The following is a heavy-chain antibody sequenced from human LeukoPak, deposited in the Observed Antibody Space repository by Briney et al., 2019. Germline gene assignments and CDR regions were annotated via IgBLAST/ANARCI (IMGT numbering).Heavy chain of an antibody. D-gene: IGHD3-3*01. CDR1: GGSISSYY. J-gene: IGHJ4*02. V-gene: IGHV4-59*01. Sequence: SETLSLTCTVSGGSISSYYWSWIRQPPGKGLEWIGYIYYVGSTNYNPSLKSRVTISVDTSKNQFSLKLSSVTAADTAVYYCARGRRRITIFGVVMPPSLHAPGKYYFDYWGQGTLVTVSS. CDR2: IYYVGST. CDR3: ARGRRRITIFGVVMPPSLHAPGKYYFDY.